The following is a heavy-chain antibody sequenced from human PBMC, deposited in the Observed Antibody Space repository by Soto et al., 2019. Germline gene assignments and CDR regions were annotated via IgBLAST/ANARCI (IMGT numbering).Heavy chain of an antibody. D-gene: IGHD6-25*01. J-gene: IGHJ4*02. Sequence: QVQLVESGGGVVQPGRSLRLSCAASGFTFSDWGMHGVRQAPGKGLEWVAVVTYEETEIHYADSVRGRFTISRDNSKNMVYLQMDSLRVEDSAVYYCVKEQSSGYWRTADYWGQGTLITVSS. CDR2: VTYEETEI. CDR1: GFTFSDWG. V-gene: IGHV3-30*18. CDR3: VKEQSSGYWRTADY.